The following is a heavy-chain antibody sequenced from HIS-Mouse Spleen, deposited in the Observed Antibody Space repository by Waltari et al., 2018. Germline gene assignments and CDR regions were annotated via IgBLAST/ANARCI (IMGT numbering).Heavy chain of an antibody. V-gene: IGHV4-34*01. CDR2: INHSGST. J-gene: IGHJ4*02. CDR3: ARGARYFDY. Sequence: QVQLQQWGAGLLKPSETLSLTCAVYGGSFSGYYWSWIRQPPGKGLEWIGEINHSGSTNDNPSLKRRVTISVDTSKNQFSLKLTSVTAADTAVYYCARGARYFDYWGQGTLVTVSS. CDR1: GGSFSGYY. D-gene: IGHD6-6*01.